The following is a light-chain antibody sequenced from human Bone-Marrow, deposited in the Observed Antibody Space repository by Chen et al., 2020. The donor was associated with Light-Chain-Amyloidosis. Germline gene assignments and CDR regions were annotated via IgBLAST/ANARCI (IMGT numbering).Light chain of an antibody. J-gene: IGLJ1*01. CDR2: EVT. CDR3: SSYTITTTLV. V-gene: IGLV2-14*01. CDR1: SSDVGGDNH. Sequence: QSALTQPASVSGSPGQSITISCTGTSSDVGGDNHVSWYQQHPDKAPKHMIYEVTNRPSWVPDRFSGTKSDNTASLTISGLQTEDEADYFCSSYTITTTLVFGSGTRVTVL.